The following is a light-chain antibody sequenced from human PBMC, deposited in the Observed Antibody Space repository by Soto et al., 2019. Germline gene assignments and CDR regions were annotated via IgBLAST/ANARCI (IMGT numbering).Light chain of an antibody. J-gene: IGLJ7*01. CDR3: QSFDTGLSGSRL. CDR1: TSNIGAGYD. Sequence: QSVLTQPPSVSGAPGQGVTIFCTGSTSNIGAGYDVHWYQQLPGAAPKLLIYGSRHRPSGVPDRFSGSKSGTSASLAITGLQADDEADDYCQSFDTGLSGSRLFGGGTQLTVL. CDR2: GSR. V-gene: IGLV1-40*01.